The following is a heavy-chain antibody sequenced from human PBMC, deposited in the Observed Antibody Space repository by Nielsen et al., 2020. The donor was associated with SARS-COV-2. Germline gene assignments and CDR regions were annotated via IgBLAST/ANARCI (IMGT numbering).Heavy chain of an antibody. Sequence: GESLKISCAASGFTFSSYAMHWVRQAPGKGLEWVTFISYDGSVKYYADSVKGRFTISTDLSNNTLYLQMNSLRVEDTAIYYCTKGAQLGDYWGQGTLVTVSS. CDR1: GFTFSSYA. CDR3: TKGAQLGDY. CDR2: ISYDGSVK. J-gene: IGHJ4*02. D-gene: IGHD6-13*01. V-gene: IGHV3-30*04.